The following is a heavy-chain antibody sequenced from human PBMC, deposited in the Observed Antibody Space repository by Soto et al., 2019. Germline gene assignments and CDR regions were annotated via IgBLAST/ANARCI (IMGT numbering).Heavy chain of an antibody. V-gene: IGHV4-34*01. CDR3: ARAWGGVPDY. Sequence: QVQLQQWGAGLLKPSETLSLTCAVYGGSFSGYYWGWIRQPPGKGLAWIGEINHSGSTNYNPSLKSRVTISVDTSKNKFSLKLSSVTAADTAVYYCARAWGGVPDYWGQGTLVTVSS. CDR2: INHSGST. CDR1: GGSFSGYY. D-gene: IGHD3-16*01. J-gene: IGHJ4*02.